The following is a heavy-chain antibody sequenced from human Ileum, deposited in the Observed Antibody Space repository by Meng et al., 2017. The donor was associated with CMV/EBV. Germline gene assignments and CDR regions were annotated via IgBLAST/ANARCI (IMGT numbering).Heavy chain of an antibody. J-gene: IGHJ4*02. V-gene: IGHV1-69*10. CDR3: ARDGDTIVGAPY. CDR2: IIPNLQIT. Sequence: CKGSGGTSRNYSINWVRRAPRQRLGGMGGIIPNLQITNYTQKFQGRITITADKSTNTAYMELSSLRSEDTAMYYCARDGDTIVGAPYWGQGMLVTVSS. D-gene: IGHD3-3*01. CDR1: GGTSRNYS.